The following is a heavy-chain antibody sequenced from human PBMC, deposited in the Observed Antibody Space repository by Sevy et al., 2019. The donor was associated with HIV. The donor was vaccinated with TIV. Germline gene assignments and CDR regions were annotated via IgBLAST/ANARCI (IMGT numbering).Heavy chain of an antibody. Sequence: ASVKVSCKASGGTFSSYAISWVRQAPGQGLEWMGGIIPIFGTANYAQKFQGRVTITADESTSTAYMELSSLRSEDMAVYYCARDSVGYCSGGSCYAYWGQGTLVTVSS. V-gene: IGHV1-69*13. D-gene: IGHD2-15*01. CDR1: GGTFSSYA. CDR3: ARDSVGYCSGGSCYAY. J-gene: IGHJ4*02. CDR2: IIPIFGTA.